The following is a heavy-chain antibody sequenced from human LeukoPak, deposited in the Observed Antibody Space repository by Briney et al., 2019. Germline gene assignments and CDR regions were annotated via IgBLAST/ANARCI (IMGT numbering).Heavy chain of an antibody. CDR1: GFTXXDYA. J-gene: IGHJ4*02. D-gene: IGHD3-3*01. V-gene: IGHV3-9*01. Sequence: XLXXXXXGFTXXDYAMHWVRHAPGKGLEWVSGISWNSGSIVYADSVKGRFTISRDNAKNSLYVQMNSLRAEDTALYYCAKDSLYDFWSGYLFDYWGQGTLVTVSS. CDR3: AKDSLYDFWSGYLFDY. CDR2: ISWNSGSI.